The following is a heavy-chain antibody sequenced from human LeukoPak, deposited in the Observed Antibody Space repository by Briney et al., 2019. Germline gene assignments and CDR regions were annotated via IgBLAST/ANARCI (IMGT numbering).Heavy chain of an antibody. CDR3: ASYYYGSGSVDY. CDR2: IYYSGST. D-gene: IGHD3-10*01. CDR1: GGSISSGDYY. J-gene: IGHJ4*02. V-gene: IGHV4-30-4*01. Sequence: SETLSLTCTVSGGSISSGDYYWSWIRQPPGKGLEWIGYIYYSGSTYYNPSLKSRVTISVGTSKNQFSLKLSSVTAADTAVYYCASYYYGSGSVDYWGQGTLVTVSS.